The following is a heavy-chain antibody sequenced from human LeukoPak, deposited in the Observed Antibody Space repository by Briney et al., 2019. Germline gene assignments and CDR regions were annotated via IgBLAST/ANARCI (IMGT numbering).Heavy chain of an antibody. CDR3: ARVLRGRYFAWRNGIYFDY. CDR1: GGSVSSGSYY. CDR2: IYYSGST. V-gene: IGHV4-61*01. J-gene: IGHJ4*02. D-gene: IGHD3-9*01. Sequence: SETLSLTCTVSGGSVSSGSYYWSWIRQPPGKGLELIGYIYYSGSTNYTPSPKSRFTISVDTSKNQFSRKLSSVTAADTAVYYWARVLRGRYFAWRNGIYFDYWGQGTLVTVSS.